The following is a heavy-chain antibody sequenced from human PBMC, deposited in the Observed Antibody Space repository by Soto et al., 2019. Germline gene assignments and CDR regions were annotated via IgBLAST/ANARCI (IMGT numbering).Heavy chain of an antibody. CDR1: GYNFTSYA. V-gene: IGHV1-3*05. CDR3: ARSPGGWLDSVDY. Sequence: QVQLVQSGAEEEKPGASVQVSCKASGYNFTSYAMHWVRQAPGQRLEWMGWINAGNGNTKYSQKSHGRVTITRDTSASTAYMELSSLRSEDTAVYYCARSPGGWLDSVDYWGQGTLVTVSS. CDR2: INAGNGNT. J-gene: IGHJ4*02. D-gene: IGHD6-19*01.